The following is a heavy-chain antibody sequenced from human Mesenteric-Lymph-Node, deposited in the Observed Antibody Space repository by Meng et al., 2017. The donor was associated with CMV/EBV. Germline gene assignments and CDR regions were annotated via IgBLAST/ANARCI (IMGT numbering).Heavy chain of an antibody. CDR2: TYHRSKWFS. D-gene: IGHD2-2*01. V-gene: IGHV6-1*01. CDR1: NVSSNTAA. CDR3: ARSSFLVPAAPFDY. J-gene: IGHJ4*02. Sequence: NVSSNTAAWHWIRQSPSRGLEWLGRTYHRSKWFSDYAVSVKSRITINPDTAKNQFSLHLNSVTPEDTAVYSCARSSFLVPAAPFDYWGQGTLVTVSS.